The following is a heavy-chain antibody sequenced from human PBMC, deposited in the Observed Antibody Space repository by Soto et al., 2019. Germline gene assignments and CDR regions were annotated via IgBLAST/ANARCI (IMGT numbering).Heavy chain of an antibody. CDR3: AMVDNCVTPTPQDV. Sequence: QVQLVQSGDEVKKPGASVKVSCKASGYIFVNYGIAWVRQAPGQGLEWMGWISPYNGNTHYATKVQGRLTMTTDTSTRTAYMDLGSLTSDDTAVYYCAMVDNCVTPTPQDVWGQGTTVTVSS. CDR2: ISPYNGNT. CDR1: GYIFVNYG. D-gene: IGHD5-12*01. V-gene: IGHV1-18*01. J-gene: IGHJ6*02.